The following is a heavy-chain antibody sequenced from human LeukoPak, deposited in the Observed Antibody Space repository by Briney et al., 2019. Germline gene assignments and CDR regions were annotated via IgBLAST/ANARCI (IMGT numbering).Heavy chain of an antibody. CDR1: GFTFSDYG. D-gene: IGHD3-22*01. Sequence: GGSLRLSCAASGFTFSDYGMHWVRQAPGKGLEWVAFIHYDGSNKYYADSVKGRFTISRDNSKNTLYLQMNSLRAEDTAVYYCARTSYDSSGYYARDWGQGTLVTVSS. CDR2: IHYDGSNK. CDR3: ARTSYDSSGYYARD. V-gene: IGHV3-30*02. J-gene: IGHJ4*02.